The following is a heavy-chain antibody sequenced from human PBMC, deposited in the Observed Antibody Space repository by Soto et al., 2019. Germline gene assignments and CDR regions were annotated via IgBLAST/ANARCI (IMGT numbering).Heavy chain of an antibody. V-gene: IGHV4-59*01. CDR2: IYYSGST. J-gene: IGHJ4*02. CDR3: ARSDYYDSSGYYPFDY. D-gene: IGHD3-22*01. CDR1: GCSISSYY. Sequence: PSETLSLTCPVSGCSISSYYWSWIRQPPGKGLEWIGYIYYSGSTNYNPSLKSRVTISVDTSKNQFSLKLSSVTAADTAVYYCARSDYYDSSGYYPFDYWGQGTLVTVSS.